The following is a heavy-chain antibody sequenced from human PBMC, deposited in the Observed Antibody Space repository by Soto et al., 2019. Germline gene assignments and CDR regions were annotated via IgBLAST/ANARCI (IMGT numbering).Heavy chain of an antibody. CDR1: GFSLSTSGVG. J-gene: IGHJ4*02. V-gene: IGHV2-5*01. D-gene: IGHD6-13*01. CDR3: AVIPAAGTSHLFGY. CDR2: IYWNDDK. Sequence: SGPTLVNPTQTLTLTCTFSGFSLSTSGVGVGWIRQPPGKALEWLALIYWNDDKRYSPSLKSRLTITKDTSKNQVVLTMTNMDPVDTATYYCAVIPAAGTSHLFGYWGQGTLVTVSS.